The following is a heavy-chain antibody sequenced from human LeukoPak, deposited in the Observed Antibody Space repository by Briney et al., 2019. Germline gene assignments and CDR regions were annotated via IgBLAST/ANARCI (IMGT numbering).Heavy chain of an antibody. D-gene: IGHD5-18*01. V-gene: IGHV4-59*08. CDR2: IYNSGST. J-gene: IGHJ4*02. Sequence: PSETLSLTCTASGGPISGYYWISIRQPPGKGLEWIGNIYNSGSTYYNPSIKSRVTISIDTSKDQFSLKLSSVTAADMAVYYCARRRPDTSMVDYWGQGTLVLVSS. CDR3: ARRRPDTSMVDY. CDR1: GGPISGYY.